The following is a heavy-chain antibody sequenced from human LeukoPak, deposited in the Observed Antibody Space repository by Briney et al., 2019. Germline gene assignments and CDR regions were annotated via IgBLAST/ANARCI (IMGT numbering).Heavy chain of an antibody. V-gene: IGHV4-38-2*02. D-gene: IGHD5-12*01. CDR2: IYHSGST. CDR3: VRAVGPVGGYDSP. J-gene: IGHJ5*02. CDR1: GYSISSGYY. Sequence: KSSETLSLTCTVSGYSISSGYYWGWIRQPPGKGLEWIGSIYHSGSTYYNPSLKSRVTISVDTSKNQFSLKLSSVTAADTAVYYCVRAVGPVGGYDSPWGQGTLVTVSS.